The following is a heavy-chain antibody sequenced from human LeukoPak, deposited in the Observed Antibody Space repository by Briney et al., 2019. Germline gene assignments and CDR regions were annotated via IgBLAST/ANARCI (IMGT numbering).Heavy chain of an antibody. CDR2: IYYSGST. CDR1: GGSISSYY. D-gene: IGHD3-10*01. Sequence: PSETLSLTCTVSGGSISSYYWSWLRQPPGKGLEWIGYIYYSGSTNYNPSLKSRVTISVDTSKNQFPLKLSSVTAADTAVYYCARAGGSYYPIMYNWFDPWGQGTLVTVSS. J-gene: IGHJ5*02. V-gene: IGHV4-59*01. CDR3: ARAGGSYYPIMYNWFDP.